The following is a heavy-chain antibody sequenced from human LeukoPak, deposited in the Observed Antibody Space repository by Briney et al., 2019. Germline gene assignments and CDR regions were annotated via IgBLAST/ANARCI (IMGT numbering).Heavy chain of an antibody. J-gene: IGHJ3*02. CDR2: ISSSGSTI. CDR3: AKDRATVVTRGFDI. D-gene: IGHD4-23*01. Sequence: PGGSLRLSCAASGFTFSSYEMNWVRQAPGKGLEWVSYISSSGSTIYYADSVKGRFTISRDNAKNSLYLQMNSLRAEDTAVYYCAKDRATVVTRGFDIWGQGTMVTVSS. V-gene: IGHV3-48*03. CDR1: GFTFSSYE.